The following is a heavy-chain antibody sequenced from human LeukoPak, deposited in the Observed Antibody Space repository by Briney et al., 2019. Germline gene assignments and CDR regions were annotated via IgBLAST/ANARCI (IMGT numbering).Heavy chain of an antibody. D-gene: IGHD3-10*01. V-gene: IGHV4-39*01. J-gene: IGHJ4*02. CDR3: ARLSGLYLDY. Sequence: SETLSLTCTVSGGSISSSVYYWGWIRQPPGKGLEWIGSIYYTGSTYYNPSLKSRVTISVDTSKNQFSLKLSSVTAADTAVYYCARLSGLYLDYWGQGTLVTVSS. CDR1: GGSISSSVYY. CDR2: IYYTGST.